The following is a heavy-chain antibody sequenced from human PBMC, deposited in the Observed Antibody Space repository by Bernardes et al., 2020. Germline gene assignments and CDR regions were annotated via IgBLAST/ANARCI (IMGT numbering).Heavy chain of an antibody. J-gene: IGHJ4*02. CDR1: GDSVSSANYY. Sequence: SETLSLTCTVSGDSVSSANYYWTWIRQPPGKGLEWIGYIFYRGSTNYNPSFKSRVTISVDTSKNQFSLRLTSVTAVDTAMYYCARVSMLGFSIGGLDYWGQGTLVIVSS. V-gene: IGHV4-61*01. CDR2: IFYRGST. D-gene: IGHD6-25*01. CDR3: ARVSMLGFSIGGLDY.